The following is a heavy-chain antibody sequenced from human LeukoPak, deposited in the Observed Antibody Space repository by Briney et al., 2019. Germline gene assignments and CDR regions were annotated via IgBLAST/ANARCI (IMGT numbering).Heavy chain of an antibody. V-gene: IGHV1-69*01. CDR2: IIPIFGTA. Sequence: SVKVSCKASGGTFSSYAISWVRQAPGQGLEWMGGIIPIFGTANYAQKFQGRVTITADESTSTAYMELSSLRSEDTAVYYCAKDKGMATISYYFDYWGQGTLVTVSS. J-gene: IGHJ4*02. CDR3: AKDKGMATISYYFDY. CDR1: GGTFSSYA. D-gene: IGHD5-24*01.